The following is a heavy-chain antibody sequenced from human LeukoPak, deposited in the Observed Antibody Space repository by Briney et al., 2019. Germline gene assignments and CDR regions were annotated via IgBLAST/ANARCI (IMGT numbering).Heavy chain of an antibody. CDR1: GFTFSTYS. Sequence: GGSLRLSCAASGFTFSTYSMNWVRQAPGKGLEWVSSISSSSSYIYYADSVKGRFTISRDNAKNSLYLQLNSLRAEDTAVYYCARESIGSPFDPWGQGTLVTVSS. CDR3: ARESIGSPFDP. CDR2: ISSSSSYI. V-gene: IGHV3-21*01. J-gene: IGHJ5*02. D-gene: IGHD2-15*01.